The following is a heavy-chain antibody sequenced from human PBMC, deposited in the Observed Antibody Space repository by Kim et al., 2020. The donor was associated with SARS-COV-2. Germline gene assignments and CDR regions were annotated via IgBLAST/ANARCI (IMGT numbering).Heavy chain of an antibody. CDR2: ISPSGDYT. Sequence: GGSLRLSCAASGFIFSSDAMNWVRQAPGKGLEWVSSISPSGDYTHYADSVKGRFTISRDDAKDSLYLQMNSLRAEDTAVYYCARYIDYAFDFWGQGTLVTVSS. D-gene: IGHD4-17*01. CDR3: ARYIDYAFDF. CDR1: GFIFSSDA. V-gene: IGHV3-21*06. J-gene: IGHJ4*02.